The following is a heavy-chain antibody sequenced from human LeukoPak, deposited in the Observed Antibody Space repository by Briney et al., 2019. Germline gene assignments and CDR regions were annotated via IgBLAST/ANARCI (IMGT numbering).Heavy chain of an antibody. CDR3: ARVGEGDYYDILTGYPYYYYYMDV. CDR2: IGRSGANS. J-gene: IGHJ6*03. V-gene: IGHV3-23*01. CDR1: GFTFNKYA. Sequence: GGSLRLSCAASGFTFNKYAMSWVRQSPGKGLEWVSAIGRSGANSYYATSVKGRFTISRDNAKNSLYLQMNSLRAEDTAVYYCARVGEGDYYDILTGYPYYYYYMDVWGKGTTVTVSS. D-gene: IGHD3-9*01.